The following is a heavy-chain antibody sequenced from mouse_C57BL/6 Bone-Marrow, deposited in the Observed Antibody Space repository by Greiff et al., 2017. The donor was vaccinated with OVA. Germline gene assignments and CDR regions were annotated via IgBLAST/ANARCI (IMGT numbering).Heavy chain of an antibody. CDR3: ARTERLLRCFDY. J-gene: IGHJ2*01. Sequence: VQLQQSGAELVRPGASVKMSCKASGYTFTSYNMHWVKQTPRQGLEWIGAIYPGNGDTSYNQKFKGKATLTVDKSSSTAYMQLSSLTSEDASVYFCARTERLLRCFDYWGQGTTLTVSS. CDR1: GYTFTSYN. CDR2: IYPGNGDT. D-gene: IGHD1-1*01. V-gene: IGHV1-12*01.